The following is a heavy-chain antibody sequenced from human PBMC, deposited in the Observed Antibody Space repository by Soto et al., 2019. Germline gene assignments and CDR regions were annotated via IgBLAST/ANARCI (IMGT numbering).Heavy chain of an antibody. CDR1: GGTFSSYA. J-gene: IGHJ6*02. CDR3: ARMTYSGTAYYYYYGMDV. D-gene: IGHD1-26*01. Sequence: SVKVSFKASGGTFSSYAISWVRQAPGQGLEWMGGIIPIFGTANYAQKFQGRVTITADESTSTAYMELSSLRSEDTAVYYCARMTYSGTAYYYYYGMDVWGQGTTVTVSS. CDR2: IIPIFGTA. V-gene: IGHV1-69*13.